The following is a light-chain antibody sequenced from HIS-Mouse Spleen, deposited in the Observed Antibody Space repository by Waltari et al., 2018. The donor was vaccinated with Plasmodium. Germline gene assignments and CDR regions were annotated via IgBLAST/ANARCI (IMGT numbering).Light chain of an antibody. V-gene: IGKV1-13*02. CDR2: DAS. Sequence: AIQLTQSPSSLSASVGDRDNITCRASQGISIALTWYQQKPAKAPTPLIYDASSLQSGVPSRFSGSGSDTDFTLTISSLQPEDFATYYCPQFNSYPFFRGGTKVEIQ. CDR1: QGISIA. J-gene: IGKJ4*01. CDR3: PQFNSYPF.